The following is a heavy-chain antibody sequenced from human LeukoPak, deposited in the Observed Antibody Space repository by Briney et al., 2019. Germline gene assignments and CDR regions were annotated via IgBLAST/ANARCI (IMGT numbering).Heavy chain of an antibody. D-gene: IGHD2-15*01. J-gene: IGHJ5*02. CDR3: ARDRIEYCSGGSCYDAWFDP. Sequence: PGGSLRLSCAASGFTFSSYAMSWVRHAPWKGLEWVSAISGSGGSTYYADSVKGRFTISRDNSKNTLYLQMNSLRAEDTAVYYCARDRIEYCSGGSCYDAWFDPWGQGTLVTVSS. V-gene: IGHV3-23*01. CDR2: ISGSGGST. CDR1: GFTFSSYA.